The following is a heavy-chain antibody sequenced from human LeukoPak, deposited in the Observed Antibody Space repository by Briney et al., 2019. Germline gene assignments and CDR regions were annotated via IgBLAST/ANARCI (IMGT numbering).Heavy chain of an antibody. J-gene: IGHJ4*02. CDR3: ASPTTPRGSYGDFDY. D-gene: IGHD1-26*01. CDR2: MRRDGNEI. CDR1: GFTFSTYW. V-gene: IGHV3-7*03. Sequence: GGSLRLSCSASGFTFSTYWMSWVRQAPGKGLEWVANMRRDGNEIYYLDSVRGRSTISRDTAKNSMYLQMNRLRAEDTAVYYCASPTTPRGSYGDFDYWGQGTLVTVSS.